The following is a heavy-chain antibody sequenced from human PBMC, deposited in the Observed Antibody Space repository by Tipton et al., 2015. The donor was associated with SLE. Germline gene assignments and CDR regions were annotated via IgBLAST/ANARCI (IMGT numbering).Heavy chain of an antibody. CDR2: ISGNGEYT. CDR1: GFNFRNYA. J-gene: IGHJ4*02. Sequence: SLRLSCAASGFNFRNYAMSWVRQPAGKGLEWVSGISGNGEYTFYSDSVKGRFTISRDNSKSTVYLQMNRLRADKTATYYCAKLFASGIVVVLPGEDSWGQGTLVSVSS. CDR3: AKLFASGIVVVLPGEDS. D-gene: IGHD3-22*01. V-gene: IGHV3-23*01.